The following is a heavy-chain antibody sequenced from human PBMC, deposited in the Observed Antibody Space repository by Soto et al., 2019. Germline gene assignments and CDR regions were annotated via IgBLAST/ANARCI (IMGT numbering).Heavy chain of an antibody. D-gene: IGHD5-18*01. V-gene: IGHV3-73*01. CDR1: GFTFSGSA. CDR2: IRSKANSYAT. CDR3: TRLRGYSYGPFDY. Sequence: GGSLRLSCAASGFTFSGSAMHWVRQASGKGLEWVGRIRSKANSYATAYAASVKGRFTISRDDSKNTAYLQMNSLKTEDTAVYYCTRLRGYSYGPFDYWGQGTLVTVSS. J-gene: IGHJ4*02.